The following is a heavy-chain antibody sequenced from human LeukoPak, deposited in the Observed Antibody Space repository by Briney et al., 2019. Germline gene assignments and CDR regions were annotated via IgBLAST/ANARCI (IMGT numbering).Heavy chain of an antibody. CDR3: ARQGYSSSLCGAFNI. CDR1: GYSFTSYW. V-gene: IGHV5-51*01. CDR2: IYPGDSDT. J-gene: IGHJ3*02. D-gene: IGHD6-13*01. Sequence: GESLKISCKGSGYSFTSYWIGWVRQMPGKGLEWMGRIYPGDSDTRYSPSFKGQVTISADKSISTAYLQWSSLKASDTAMYYCARQGYSSSLCGAFNIWGQGTMVTVSS.